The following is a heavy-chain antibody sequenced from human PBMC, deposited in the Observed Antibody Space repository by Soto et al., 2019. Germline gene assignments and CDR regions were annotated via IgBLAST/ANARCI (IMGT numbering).Heavy chain of an antibody. CDR1: GFTFSSYA. D-gene: IGHD2-15*01. Sequence: EVQLLESGGDLVQPGGSLSLSCAASGFTFSSYAMSWVRQAPGKGREWVSGSGGGGTDTYYANSVRGRFTISRDNSDVTLSLQMNSRRAENTAGCYCAKWGAIDLGGHDFFGMDVWGQGTTVAVSS. V-gene: IGHV3-23*01. CDR2: SGGGGTDT. CDR3: AKWGAIDLGGHDFFGMDV. J-gene: IGHJ6*02.